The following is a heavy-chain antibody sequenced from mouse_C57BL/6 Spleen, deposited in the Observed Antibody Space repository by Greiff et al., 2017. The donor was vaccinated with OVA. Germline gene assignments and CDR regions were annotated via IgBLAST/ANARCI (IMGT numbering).Heavy chain of an antibody. CDR3: ASGGRLTRRFAY. CDR1: GYTFTSYW. V-gene: IGHV1-55*01. J-gene: IGHJ3*01. CDR2: IYPGSGST. Sequence: VQLQQPGAELVKPGASVKMSCKASGYTFTSYWLTWVKQRPGQGLEWIGDIYPGSGSTNYNEKFQSKATLTVDTSSSTAYMQLSSLTSEDSAVYYCASGGRLTRRFAYWGQGTLVTVSA. D-gene: IGHD2-4*01.